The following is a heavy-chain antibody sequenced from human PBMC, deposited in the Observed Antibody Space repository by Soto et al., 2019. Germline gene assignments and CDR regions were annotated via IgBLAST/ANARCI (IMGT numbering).Heavy chain of an antibody. D-gene: IGHD3-22*01. CDR1: GASFTDGSLF. V-gene: IGHV4-39*01. CDR3: ATATETFSPAGYYVNWFDH. CDR2: TYIGGMT. Sequence: PSETLSLTCTVSGASFTDGSLFWGWIRQSPGKGVEWIASTYIGGMTYYNPSLRSRVTISVDTSKSQFSQRLNSVTAADTAVYYCATATETFSPAGYYVNWFDHWGHGTLVTVSS. J-gene: IGHJ5*02.